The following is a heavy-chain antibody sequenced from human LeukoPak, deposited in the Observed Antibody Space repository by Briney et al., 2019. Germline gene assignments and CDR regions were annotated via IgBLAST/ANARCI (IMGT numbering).Heavy chain of an antibody. CDR3: ARVRCSGGSCYTGFDY. V-gene: IGHV1-2*02. CDR1: GCTFTGYY. CDR2: INPNSGGT. J-gene: IGHJ4*02. D-gene: IGHD2-15*01. Sequence: ASVKVSCQSSGCTFTGYYMHWVRQAPGQGLAWMGWINPNSGGTHYLPKLQDRVTLTRDTSISAADVAPSRLRSDDTAVYYCARVRCSGGSCYTGFDYWGQGTQVTVSS.